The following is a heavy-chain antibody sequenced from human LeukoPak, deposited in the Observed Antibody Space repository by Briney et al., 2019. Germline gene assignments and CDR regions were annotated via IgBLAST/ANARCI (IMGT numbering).Heavy chain of an antibody. D-gene: IGHD3-10*01. V-gene: IGHV3-30*04. CDR1: GFTFSSYA. J-gene: IGHJ3*02. Sequence: GRSLRLSCAASGFTFSSYAMHWVRQAPGKGLEWVAVISYDGSNKYYPDSVKGRFTISRDNSKNTLSLQMNSLRAEDTAAYYCATHPLAFGDLLFSAFDIWGQGTMVTVSS. CDR2: ISYDGSNK. CDR3: ATHPLAFGDLLFSAFDI.